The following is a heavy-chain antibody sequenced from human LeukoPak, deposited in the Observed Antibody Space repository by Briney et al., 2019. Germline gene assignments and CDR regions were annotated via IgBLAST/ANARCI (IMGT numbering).Heavy chain of an antibody. V-gene: IGHV1-69*13. CDR1: GGTFISYA. J-gene: IGHJ5*02. Sequence: SVKVSCKASGGTFISYAISWVRQAPGQGLEWMGGIIPIFGTANYAQKFQGRVTITADESTSTAYMELSSLRSEDTAVYYCARETIFGHQNWFDPWGQGTLVTVSS. CDR2: IIPIFGTA. D-gene: IGHD3-3*01. CDR3: ARETIFGHQNWFDP.